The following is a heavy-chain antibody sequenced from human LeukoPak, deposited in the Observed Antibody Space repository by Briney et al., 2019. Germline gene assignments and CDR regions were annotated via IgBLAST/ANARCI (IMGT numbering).Heavy chain of an antibody. V-gene: IGHV1-69*13. J-gene: IGHJ4*02. Sequence: ASVKVSCKASGGTFSGYAISWVRQAPGQGLEWMGGIIPIFGTANYAQKFQGRVTIAADESTSTAYMELSSLRSEDTAVYYCARIPESASTVTAYYFDYWGQGTLVTVSS. D-gene: IGHD4-11*01. CDR2: IIPIFGTA. CDR3: ARIPESASTVTAYYFDY. CDR1: GGTFSGYA.